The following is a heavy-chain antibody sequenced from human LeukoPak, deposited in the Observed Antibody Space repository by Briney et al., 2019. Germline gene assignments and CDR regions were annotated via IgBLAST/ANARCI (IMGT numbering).Heavy chain of an antibody. CDR3: ARVSGFSGLAFDY. Sequence: GGSLRLSCAASGFSFSSYWMHWVRQAPGKGLVWVSRIDSFGSGATYADSVKGRFTVSRDNAKNSLYLQMNSLRAEDTAVYYCARVSGFSGLAFDYWGQGTLVTVSS. CDR1: GFSFSSYW. CDR2: IDSFGSGA. V-gene: IGHV3-74*03. D-gene: IGHD3-22*01. J-gene: IGHJ4*02.